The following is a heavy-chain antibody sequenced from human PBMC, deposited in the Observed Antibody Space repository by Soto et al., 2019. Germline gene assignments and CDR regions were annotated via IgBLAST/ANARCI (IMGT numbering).Heavy chain of an antibody. V-gene: IGHV3-21*01. CDR1: GFTFSVYA. CDR2: ISSSGTYI. CDR3: AREGNYHEF. Sequence: PGGSLRLSCAATGFTFSVYAMNWVRQAPGKGLEWVSSISSSGTYIDYADSVEGRFAISRDDAKNSVFLEMTSLRVDDTAVYYCAREGNYHEFWGQGTLVTVSS. J-gene: IGHJ4*02. D-gene: IGHD3-10*01.